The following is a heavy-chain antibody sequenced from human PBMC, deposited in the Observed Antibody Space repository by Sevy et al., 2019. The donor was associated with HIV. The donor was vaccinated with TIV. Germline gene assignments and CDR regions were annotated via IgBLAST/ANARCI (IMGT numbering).Heavy chain of an antibody. CDR2: ISSSGSPI. Sequence: GGSLRLSCAASGFTFSSYEMNWARQAPGKGLEWVSYISSSGSPIYYADSVKGRFTISRDNAKNSLYLQMNSLRAEDTGVYYCARDLPGDSRMDVWGQGTTVTVS. CDR3: ARDLPGDSRMDV. D-gene: IGHD3-22*01. CDR1: GFTFSSYE. V-gene: IGHV3-48*03. J-gene: IGHJ6*02.